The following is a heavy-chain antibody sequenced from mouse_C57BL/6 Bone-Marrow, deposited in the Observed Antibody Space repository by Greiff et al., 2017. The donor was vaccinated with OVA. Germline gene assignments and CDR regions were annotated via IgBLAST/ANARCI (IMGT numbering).Heavy chain of an antibody. V-gene: IGHV1-59*01. Sequence: VQLKQPGAELVRPGTSVKLSCKASGYTFTSYWMHWVKQRPGQGLEWIGVIDPSDSYTNYNQKFKGKATLTVDTSSSTAYMQLSSLTSEDSAVYYCASPGRGFAYWGQGTLVTVSA. CDR3: ASPGRGFAY. J-gene: IGHJ3*01. CDR2: IDPSDSYT. CDR1: GYTFTSYW.